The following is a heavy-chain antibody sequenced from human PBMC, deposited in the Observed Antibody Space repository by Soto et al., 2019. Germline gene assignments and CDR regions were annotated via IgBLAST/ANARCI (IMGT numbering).Heavy chain of an antibody. Sequence: GGSLRLSCAASGFTFSSYAMSWVRQAPGKGLEWVSAISGSGMSTYYADSVKGRFTISRDNSKNTLYLQMNSLRAEDTALYYCAKDGVAAAGSEYYFDDWGQGTLVTVAS. CDR3: AKDGVAAAGSEYYFDD. V-gene: IGHV3-23*01. CDR1: GFTFSSYA. J-gene: IGHJ4*02. CDR2: ISGSGMST. D-gene: IGHD6-13*01.